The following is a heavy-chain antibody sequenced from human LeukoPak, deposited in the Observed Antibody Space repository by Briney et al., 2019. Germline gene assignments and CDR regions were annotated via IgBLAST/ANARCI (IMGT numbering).Heavy chain of an antibody. CDR3: AIVITMIVVVMDY. J-gene: IGHJ4*02. CDR1: GFTFSSYA. Sequence: QPGGSLRLSCAASGFTFSSYAMSWVRQAPGKGLEWVSAISGSGGSTYYADSVKGRFTISRDNSKNTLYLQMNSLRAEDTAVYYCAIVITMIVVVMDYWGQGTLVTVSS. V-gene: IGHV3-23*01. CDR2: ISGSGGST. D-gene: IGHD3-22*01.